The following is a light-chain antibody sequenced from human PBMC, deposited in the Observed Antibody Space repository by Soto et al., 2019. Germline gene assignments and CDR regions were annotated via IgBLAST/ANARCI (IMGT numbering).Light chain of an antibody. V-gene: IGKV3-11*01. Sequence: EIVLTQSPATLSVSPGERATLSCRASQSVRTYVAWYQQKAGQAPRLLIYDASNRATGIPARFSGSGSGTDFTLTISSLETEDFAVYVCKQRINWRSTVGGGTKVDIK. J-gene: IGKJ4*01. CDR1: QSVRTY. CDR3: KQRINWRST. CDR2: DAS.